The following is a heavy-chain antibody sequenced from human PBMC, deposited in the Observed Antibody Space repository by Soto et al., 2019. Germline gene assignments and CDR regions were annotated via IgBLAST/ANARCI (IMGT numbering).Heavy chain of an antibody. D-gene: IGHD6-13*01. CDR3: ARGGSSSWYGAFGI. CDR2: IYYSGST. CDR1: GGSISSYY. Sequence: SETLSLTCTVSGGSISSYYWSWIRQPPGKGLEWIGYIYYSGSTNYNPSLKSRVTISVDTSKNQFSLKLSSVTAADTAVYYCARGGSSSWYGAFGIWGQGTMVTVSS. V-gene: IGHV4-59*01. J-gene: IGHJ3*02.